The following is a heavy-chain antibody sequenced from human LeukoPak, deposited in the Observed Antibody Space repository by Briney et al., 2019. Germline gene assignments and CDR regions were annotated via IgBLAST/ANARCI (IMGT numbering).Heavy chain of an antibody. Sequence: GGSLRLSCAASGFTFGSYAMSWVRQAPGKGLEWVSTIGGGGGSTYYADSAKGRFTNSRDNSKNTVYLQMNSLRAEDTAVYYCAKILSGSQDYWGQGTLVTVFS. CDR1: GFTFGSYA. J-gene: IGHJ4*02. CDR3: AKILSGSQDY. D-gene: IGHD1-26*01. CDR2: IGGGGGST. V-gene: IGHV3-23*01.